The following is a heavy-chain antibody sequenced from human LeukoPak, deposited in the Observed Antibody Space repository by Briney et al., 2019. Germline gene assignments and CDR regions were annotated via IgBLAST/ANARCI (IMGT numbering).Heavy chain of an antibody. D-gene: IGHD2-15*01. CDR2: IYYSGST. V-gene: IGHV4-39*01. J-gene: IGHJ5*02. Sequence: PSETLSLTCTVSGGSISSGGYYWSWIREPPGKGLEWIGSIYYSGSTYYNPSLKSRVTISVDTSKNQFSLKLSSVTAADTAVYYCARRVDWGCSGGSCYLHNWFDPWGQGTLVTVSS. CDR1: GGSISSGGYY. CDR3: ARRVDWGCSGGSCYLHNWFDP.